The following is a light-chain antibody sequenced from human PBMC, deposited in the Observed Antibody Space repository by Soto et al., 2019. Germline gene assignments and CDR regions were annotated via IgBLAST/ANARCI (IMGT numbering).Light chain of an antibody. Sequence: DIQMTQSPSSLSASVGDRVTITCRASQTISTSLNWYQQKPGRAPKLLIYTASSLQSGVPSRFSGSGSGTDFTLTISSLQAEDSAIYYCQQTYSKTFGQGTKVDIK. CDR2: TAS. CDR3: QQTYSKT. J-gene: IGKJ1*01. V-gene: IGKV1-39*01. CDR1: QTISTS.